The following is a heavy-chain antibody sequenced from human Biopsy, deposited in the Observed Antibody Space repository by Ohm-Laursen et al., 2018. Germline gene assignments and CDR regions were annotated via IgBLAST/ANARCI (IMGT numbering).Heavy chain of an antibody. CDR1: RDSISNYY. D-gene: IGHD2-2*01. J-gene: IGHJ4*02. CDR3: ARMPHFDY. CDR2: IYYTGST. V-gene: IGHV4-59*01. Sequence: SETLSLTCTVSRDSISNYYWTWIRQSPGKGLEWIGYIYYTGSTNYNPSVKSRATMSLDTSKNQFSLRLIYVTAADTAVYYCARMPHFDYWGQGILVTVSS.